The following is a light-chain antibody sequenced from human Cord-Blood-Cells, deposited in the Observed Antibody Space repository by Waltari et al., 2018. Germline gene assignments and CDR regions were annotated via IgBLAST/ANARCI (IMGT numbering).Light chain of an antibody. J-gene: IGKJ4*01. V-gene: IGKV3-20*01. CDR3: QQYGSSPLT. CDR2: GAS. Sequence: EIVLTQSPGTLSFSPGERATLSCRASQSVSSSYLAWYQQKPGQAPRLLIYGASSRATGIPDRFSGSGSGTDFTLTISRLEPEDFAVCYCQQYGSSPLTFGGGTKVEIK. CDR1: QSVSSSY.